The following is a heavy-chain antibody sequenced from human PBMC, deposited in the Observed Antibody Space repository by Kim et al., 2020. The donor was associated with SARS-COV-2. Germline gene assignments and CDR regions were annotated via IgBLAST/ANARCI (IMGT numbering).Heavy chain of an antibody. CDR1: GFTFSTNG. Sequence: GGSLRLSCAASGFTFSTNGMHWVRQAPGKGLEWVAVISYDGSNKYYADSVKGRFTISRDNSKNTLYLQMNSLRAEDTAVYYCAKIKGAMVRRVITNAFDIWGQGTMVTVSS. D-gene: IGHD3-10*01. V-gene: IGHV3-30*18. CDR3: AKIKGAMVRRVITNAFDI. J-gene: IGHJ3*02. CDR2: ISYDGSNK.